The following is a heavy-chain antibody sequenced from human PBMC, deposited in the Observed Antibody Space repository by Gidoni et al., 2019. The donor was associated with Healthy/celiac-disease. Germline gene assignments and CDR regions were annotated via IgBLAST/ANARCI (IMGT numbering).Heavy chain of an antibody. V-gene: IGHV1-2*02. CDR3: ARDREVVPAANTKYNWFDP. CDR2: INPNSGGT. D-gene: IGHD2-2*01. J-gene: IGHJ5*02. Sequence: QVQLVQSGAEVKKPGASVKVSCKASGYTFTGSYMHWVRQAPGHGLEWMGWINPNSGGTNYAQKFQGRVTMTRDTSISTAYMELSRLRSDDTAVYYCARDREVVPAANTKYNWFDPWGQGTLVTVSS. CDR1: GYTFTGSY.